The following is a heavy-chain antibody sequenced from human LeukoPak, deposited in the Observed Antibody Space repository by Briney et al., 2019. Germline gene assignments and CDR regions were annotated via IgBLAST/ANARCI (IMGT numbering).Heavy chain of an antibody. J-gene: IGHJ4*02. V-gene: IGHV3-30*19. CDR3: ARDYGDYFDY. Sequence: SGGSLRLSCATSGFTFSSYGMCWVRQAPGKGLEWVAVISYDGSNKYYADSVKGRFTISRDNSKNTLYLQMNSLRAEDTAVYYCARDYGDYFDYWGQETLVTVSS. CDR1: GFTFSSYG. D-gene: IGHD4-17*01. CDR2: ISYDGSNK.